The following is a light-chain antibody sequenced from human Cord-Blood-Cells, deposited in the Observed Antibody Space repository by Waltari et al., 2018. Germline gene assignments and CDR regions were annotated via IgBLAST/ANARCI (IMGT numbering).Light chain of an antibody. V-gene: IGKV1-39*01. CDR2: AAS. CDR3: QQSYSTPPYS. J-gene: IGKJ2*03. Sequence: DIQMTQSPPSLSASVGDRVTITCRASQSISSYLNWYQQKPGKAPKLLIYAASSLQSGVPSRFSGSGSGTDFTLTISSLQPEDFATYYCQQSYSTPPYSFGQVTKLEIK. CDR1: QSISSY.